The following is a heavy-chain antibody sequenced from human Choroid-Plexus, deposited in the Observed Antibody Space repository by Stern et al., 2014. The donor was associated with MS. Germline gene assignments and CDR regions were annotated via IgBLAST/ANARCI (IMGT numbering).Heavy chain of an antibody. CDR2: VSDDGSNK. CDR1: GFTFGSCA. V-gene: IGHV3-30*18. J-gene: IGHJ5*02. D-gene: IGHD2/OR15-2a*01. Sequence: VQLVESGGGVVKPGRPLRLSCVASGFTFGSCAMPWVRQAPGKGLERGAGVSDDGSNKYYADSGKGRFTISRDNSQNTLYMQMSSLRPEDTAVYYCAKDRQYLTYFFDHWGQGSLVTVSS. CDR3: AKDRQYLTYFFDH.